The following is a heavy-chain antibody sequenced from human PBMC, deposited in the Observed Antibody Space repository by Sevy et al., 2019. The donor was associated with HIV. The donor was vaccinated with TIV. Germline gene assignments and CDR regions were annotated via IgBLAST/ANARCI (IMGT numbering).Heavy chain of an antibody. J-gene: IGHJ4*02. CDR3: ARDISHRQLARPYYFDY. Sequence: GGSLRLSCAASGFTFSSYSMNWVRQAPEKGLEWVSSISSSSSYIYYADSVKGRFTISRDNAKNSLYLQMNSLRAEDTAVYYCARDISHRQLARPYYFDYWGQGTLVTVSS. D-gene: IGHD6-13*01. CDR1: GFTFSSYS. V-gene: IGHV3-21*01. CDR2: ISSSSSYI.